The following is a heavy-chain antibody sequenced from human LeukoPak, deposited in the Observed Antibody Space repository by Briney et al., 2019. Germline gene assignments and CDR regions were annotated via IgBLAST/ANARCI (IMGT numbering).Heavy chain of an antibody. CDR2: ISGSGGST. CDR3: APPTVVTNDAFDI. D-gene: IGHD4-17*01. J-gene: IGHJ3*02. Sequence: GGSLRLSCAASGFTFSSYAMSWVRQAPGKGLEWVSAISGSGGSTYYADSVKGRFTISRDNSKNTLYLQMNSLRAEDTAVYYGAPPTVVTNDAFDIWGQGTMVTVSS. CDR1: GFTFSSYA. V-gene: IGHV3-23*01.